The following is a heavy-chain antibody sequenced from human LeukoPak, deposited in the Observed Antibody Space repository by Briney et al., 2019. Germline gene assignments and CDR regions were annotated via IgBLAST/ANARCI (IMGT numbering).Heavy chain of an antibody. Sequence: GGSLRLSCATSGFTFSRSWMTWVRQAPGKGLEWVANINEDESQKYYVDSLKGRFSISRDNAKNSLYLQMNSLRVEDTAVYYCTTPTHFWGLSDYWGQGALVTVSS. J-gene: IGHJ4*02. CDR1: GFTFSRSW. V-gene: IGHV3-7*01. CDR3: TTPTHFWGLSDY. D-gene: IGHD3-3*02. CDR2: INEDESQK.